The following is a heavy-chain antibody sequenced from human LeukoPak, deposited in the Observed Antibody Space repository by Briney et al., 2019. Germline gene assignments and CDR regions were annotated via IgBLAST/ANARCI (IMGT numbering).Heavy chain of an antibody. CDR3: ARDYYSGSYYGDY. D-gene: IGHD1-26*01. V-gene: IGHV1-18*01. Sequence: GASVTVSCKASGYTFTNYGITWVRQAPGQGLAWMGWISAYNGNINYAQNLQGRVTMTTDTSTSTACMELRSLRSDDTAVYYCARDYYSGSYYGDYWGQGTLVTVSS. J-gene: IGHJ4*02. CDR2: ISAYNGNI. CDR1: GYTFTNYG.